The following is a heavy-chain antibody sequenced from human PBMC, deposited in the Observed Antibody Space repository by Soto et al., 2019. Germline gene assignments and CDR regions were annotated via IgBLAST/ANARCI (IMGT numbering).Heavy chain of an antibody. D-gene: IGHD2-21*01. CDR1: GGPFPTGGYY. CDR3: AGCDSRVSYVLDF. J-gene: IGHJ4*02. CDR2: IYYKGDT. Sequence: SETLSLTCTVSGGPFPTGGYYWRWIRQEPGKGLEWIGYIYYKGDTSYDPALSSRVIISADTTKAQISLMLSSVTSADTAVYYCAGCDSRVSYVLDFWGQGMLVTVSS. V-gene: IGHV4-31*03.